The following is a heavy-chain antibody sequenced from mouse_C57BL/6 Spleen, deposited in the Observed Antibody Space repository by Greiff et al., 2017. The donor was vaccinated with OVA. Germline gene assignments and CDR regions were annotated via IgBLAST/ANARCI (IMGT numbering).Heavy chain of an antibody. CDR3: ASQGTTVVAGCAMDY. J-gene: IGHJ4*01. CDR1: GFTFSDYG. CDR2: ISNLAYSI. Sequence: EVKLMESGGGLVQPGGSLKLSCAASGFTFSDYGMAWVRQAPRKGLEWVAFISNLAYSIYYADTVTGRFTISRENAKNTLYLEMSSLRSEDTAEYYCASQGTTVVAGCAMDYWGQGTSVTVSS. D-gene: IGHD1-1*01. V-gene: IGHV5-15*01.